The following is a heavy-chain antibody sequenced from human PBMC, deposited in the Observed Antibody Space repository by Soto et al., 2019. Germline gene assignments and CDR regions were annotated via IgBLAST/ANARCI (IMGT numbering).Heavy chain of an antibody. CDR3: ARERGGYNRGDFES. Sequence: QVQLVQSGAEVKKPGSSVKVSCKSSGGTFRSYAISWVRQAPGQGVEWVGGIIPEFGKGNSAQKFQGRVTITADEPMTTVYMEVSGLRSDDTAVYYCARERGGYNRGDFESWGQGTLISVSS. CDR1: GGTFRSYA. J-gene: IGHJ4*02. D-gene: IGHD5-12*01. CDR2: IIPEFGKG. V-gene: IGHV1-69*01.